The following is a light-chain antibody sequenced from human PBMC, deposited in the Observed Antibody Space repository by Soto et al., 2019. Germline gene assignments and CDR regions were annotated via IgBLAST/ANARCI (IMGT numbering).Light chain of an antibody. V-gene: IGKV1-39*01. J-gene: IGKJ4*01. CDR1: QSISSY. CDR3: QQSYSTPPT. Sequence: DIQMTQSPSSLSASVGDRVTITCRASQSISSYLNWYQQKPGKAPKLLIYAASSLQSGVPSRLSGSGSGTDFTLTISRLQPEDFATYYCQQSYSTPPTFGGGNKVEIK. CDR2: AAS.